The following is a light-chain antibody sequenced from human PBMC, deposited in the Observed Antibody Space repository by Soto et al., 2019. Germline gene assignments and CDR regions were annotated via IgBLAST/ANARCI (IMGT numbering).Light chain of an antibody. J-gene: IGLJ2*01. CDR1: SSDVGGYNY. V-gene: IGLV2-8*01. CDR3: SSYAGSNIL. Sequence: QSALTQPTSASGSPGQSVTISCTGTSSDVGGYNYVSWYQHHPGKAPKLMIYEVSKRPSGVPDRFSGSKSGNTASLTVSGLQAEDEADYYCSSYAGSNILFGGGTKLTVL. CDR2: EVS.